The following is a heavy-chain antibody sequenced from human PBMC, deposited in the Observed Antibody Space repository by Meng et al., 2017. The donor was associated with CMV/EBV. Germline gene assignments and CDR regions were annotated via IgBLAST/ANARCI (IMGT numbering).Heavy chain of an antibody. CDR2: ISSSSSYI. D-gene: IGHD1-26*01. CDR1: GFTFSSYS. Sequence: GESLKISCAASGFTFSSYSMNWVRQAPGKGLEWVSSISSSSSYIYYADSVKGRFPISRDNAKNSLYLQMNSLRAEDTAVYYCARGTNKGWELLYYFDYWGQGTLVTVSS. CDR3: ARGTNKGWELLYYFDY. V-gene: IGHV3-21*01. J-gene: IGHJ4*02.